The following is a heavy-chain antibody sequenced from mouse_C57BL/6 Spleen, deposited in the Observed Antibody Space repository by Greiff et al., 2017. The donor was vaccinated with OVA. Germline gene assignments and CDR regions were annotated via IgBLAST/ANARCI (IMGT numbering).Heavy chain of an antibody. CDR3: ARSAYYGTSTGYAMDY. J-gene: IGHJ4*01. D-gene: IGHD1-1*01. Sequence: VQLQQPGAELVMPGASVKLSCKASGYTFTSYWMHWVKQRPGQGLEWIGEIDPSDSHTNYNQKFKGKSTLTVDKSSSTAYMQLSSLTSEDSAVYYCARSAYYGTSTGYAMDYWGQGTSVTVSS. V-gene: IGHV1-69*01. CDR1: GYTFTSYW. CDR2: IDPSDSHT.